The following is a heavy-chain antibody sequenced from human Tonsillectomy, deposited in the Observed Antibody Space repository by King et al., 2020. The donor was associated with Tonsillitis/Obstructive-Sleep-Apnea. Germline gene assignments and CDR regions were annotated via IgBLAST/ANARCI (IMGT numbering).Heavy chain of an antibody. J-gene: IGHJ4*02. Sequence: VQLVESGGGLVQPGGSLRLSCAASGFTLSSYWMYWVRQAPGKGLVWVSRINSDGSSTSYADSVKGRFTISRDNAKNTLYLQMNSLRVEDTAVYFCARPPYYYDSSAYYSWGQGTLVTVSS. D-gene: IGHD3-22*01. CDR3: ARPPYYYDSSAYYS. CDR1: GFTLSSYW. V-gene: IGHV3-74*01. CDR2: INSDGSST.